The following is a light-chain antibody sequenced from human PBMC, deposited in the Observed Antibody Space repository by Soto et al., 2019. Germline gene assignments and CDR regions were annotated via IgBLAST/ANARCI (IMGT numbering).Light chain of an antibody. Sequence: EIVLMQSPDPLSSSPGDRATLSCRASPSVSNTYSTWYQQTPGHAPRPLSYAASSRAPVIPHRFSGSGSGTDFNLTISRLEPEDCAVYYCQQYGTSPWTFGQGTKVDIK. CDR3: QQYGTSPWT. CDR2: AAS. V-gene: IGKV3-20*01. J-gene: IGKJ1*01. CDR1: PSVSNTY.